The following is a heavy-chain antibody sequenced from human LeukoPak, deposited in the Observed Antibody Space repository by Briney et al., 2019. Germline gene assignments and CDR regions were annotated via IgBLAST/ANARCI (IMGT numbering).Heavy chain of an antibody. V-gene: IGHV3-66*01. CDR2: IYSDGTT. Sequence: PWGSLRLSCAASGFPVSDNYMSWVRQAPGKGLEWVSIIYSDGTTYYADSVKGRFTISRDNSKNSLYLQMNSLRAEDTAVYYCARDPGYNYGFDYWGQGTLVTVSS. D-gene: IGHD5-18*01. CDR3: ARDPGYNYGFDY. J-gene: IGHJ4*02. CDR1: GFPVSDNY.